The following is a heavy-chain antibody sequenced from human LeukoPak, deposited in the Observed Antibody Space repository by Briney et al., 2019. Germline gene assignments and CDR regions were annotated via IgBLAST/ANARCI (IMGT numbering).Heavy chain of an antibody. J-gene: IGHJ4*02. CDR2: IYYSGST. D-gene: IGHD3-3*01. CDR1: GGSMSSYY. CDR3: ASVRRDDFWSGGSYLFDY. Sequence: SETLSLTCTVSGGSMSSYYWSWIRQPPGKGLEWIGYIYYSGSTNYNPSLKSRVTISVDTSKNQFSLRLSSVTAADTAVYYCASVRRDDFWSGGSYLFDYWGQGTLVTVSS. V-gene: IGHV4-59*01.